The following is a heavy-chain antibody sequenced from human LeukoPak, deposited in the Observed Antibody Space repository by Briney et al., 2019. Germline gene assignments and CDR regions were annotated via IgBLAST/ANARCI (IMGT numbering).Heavy chain of an antibody. Sequence: SEILSLTCTVSGDSMISYYWSWIRQSPGKGLEWIGYLYSSGITKYNPSLQSRVTISVDTSKNQFSLRLSSVTDADTAVYFCARARVRSYSYDSSGFYTSDWIFDIWGRGTLVTVSS. V-gene: IGHV4-59*01. CDR2: LYSSGIT. D-gene: IGHD3-22*01. CDR3: ARARVRSYSYDSSGFYTSDWIFDI. J-gene: IGHJ2*01. CDR1: GDSMISYY.